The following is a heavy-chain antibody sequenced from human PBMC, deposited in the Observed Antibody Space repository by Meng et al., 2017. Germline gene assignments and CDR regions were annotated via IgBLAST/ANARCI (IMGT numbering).Heavy chain of an antibody. CDR1: GGSFSGYY. Sequence: LQEWGAGLLQPSATLSLTCPVYGGSFSGYYWSWIRQPPGKGLEWIGEINHSGSTNYNPSLKSRVTISVDTSKNQFSLKLSSVTAADTAVYYCARRRGGSSDWFDPWGQGTLVTVSS. CDR2: INHSGST. V-gene: IGHV4-34*01. D-gene: IGHD6-6*01. CDR3: ARRRGGSSDWFDP. J-gene: IGHJ5*02.